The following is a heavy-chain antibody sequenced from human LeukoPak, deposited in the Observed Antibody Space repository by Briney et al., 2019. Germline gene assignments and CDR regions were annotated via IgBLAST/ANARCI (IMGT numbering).Heavy chain of an antibody. Sequence: GGSPRLSCAASGFTFSSYAMSWVRQAPGKGLEWVSAISGSGGSTYYADSVKGRFTISRDNSKNTLYLQMNSLRAEDTAVYYCAMGHRWLLANYWGQGTLVTVSS. CDR3: AMGHRWLLANY. CDR1: GFTFSSYA. J-gene: IGHJ4*02. CDR2: ISGSGGST. V-gene: IGHV3-23*01. D-gene: IGHD1-26*01.